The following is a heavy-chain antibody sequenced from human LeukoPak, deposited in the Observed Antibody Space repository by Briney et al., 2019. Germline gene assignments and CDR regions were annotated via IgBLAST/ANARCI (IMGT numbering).Heavy chain of an antibody. D-gene: IGHD2-15*01. V-gene: IGHV4-61*02. CDR1: GVSISSGSYY. CDR3: ARYCSGSSCYSWGYYFDY. CDR2: IYSSGST. J-gene: IGHJ4*02. Sequence: SQTLSLTCTGSGVSISSGSYYWNWIRQPAGKGLEWIGCIYSSGSTNYNPSLKSRVTMSVDTSTNQFSLKLSSVTAADTAMYYCARYCSGSSCYSWGYYFDYWGQGTLVTVSS.